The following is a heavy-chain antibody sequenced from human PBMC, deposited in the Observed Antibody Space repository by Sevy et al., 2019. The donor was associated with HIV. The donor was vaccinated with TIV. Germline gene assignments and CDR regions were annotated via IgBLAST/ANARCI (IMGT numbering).Heavy chain of an antibody. Sequence: SETLSLTCTVSGGSISSYFWSWIRQPPGKGLEWIGYVYSSGSTHYNPSLKSRVTMSVDTSKDQLSLKLSSVTAADTAVYYCASMASGRNYFDYWGQGTLVTVSS. J-gene: IGHJ4*02. CDR2: VYSSGST. V-gene: IGHV4-59*01. D-gene: IGHD3-10*01. CDR3: ASMASGRNYFDY. CDR1: GGSISSYF.